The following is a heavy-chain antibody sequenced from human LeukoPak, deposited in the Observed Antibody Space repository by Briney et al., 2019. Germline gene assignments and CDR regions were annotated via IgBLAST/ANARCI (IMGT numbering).Heavy chain of an antibody. CDR2: INHSGST. CDR3: AGHLRWFDY. D-gene: IGHD4-23*01. CDR1: GGSFSGYD. Sequence: SETLSLTCAVYGGSFSGYDWSWIRQPPGKGLEWIGEINHSGSTNYSPSLKSRVTISVDTSKNQFSLKLSSVTAADTAVYYCAGHLRWFDYWGQGTLVTVSS. J-gene: IGHJ4*02. V-gene: IGHV4-34*01.